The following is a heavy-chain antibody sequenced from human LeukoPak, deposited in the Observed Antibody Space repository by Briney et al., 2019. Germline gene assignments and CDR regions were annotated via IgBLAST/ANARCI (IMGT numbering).Heavy chain of an antibody. J-gene: IGHJ4*02. D-gene: IGHD2-15*01. CDR3: ARQYCSGGSCYPPYDY. V-gene: IGHV3-30*04. CDR1: GFTLSSYA. Sequence: GGSLRLSCVPSGFTLSSYATHWVRQAQDKGLEWVAVISYEVSNTYYAHSLKGRFTISRDNSKNTLYLQMNSLRAEDTAVYYCARQYCSGGSCYPPYDYWDQGTLVTVSS. CDR2: ISYEVSNT.